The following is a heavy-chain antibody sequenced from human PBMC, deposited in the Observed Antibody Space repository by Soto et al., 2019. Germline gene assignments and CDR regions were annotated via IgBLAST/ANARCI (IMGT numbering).Heavy chain of an antibody. D-gene: IGHD3-10*01. V-gene: IGHV1-18*01. CDR2: ISAYNGNT. CDR1: GYTFTSYG. CDR3: ARFVHFFGVYYYMDV. J-gene: IGHJ6*03. Sequence: ASVKVSCKASGYTFTSYGISWVRQAPGQGLEWMGWISAYNGNTNYAQKLQGRVTMTTDTSTSTAYMELRSLRSDDTAVYYCARFVHFFGVYYYMDVWGKGTTVTVSS.